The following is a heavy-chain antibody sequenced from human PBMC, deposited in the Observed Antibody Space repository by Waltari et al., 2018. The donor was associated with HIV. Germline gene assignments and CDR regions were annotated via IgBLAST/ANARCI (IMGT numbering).Heavy chain of an antibody. Sequence: QVQLVQSGAEVKKPGDSVRVSCKTSGYTFNDYYIHWVRQAPGQGLEWLGWINPDTGGTKYPQAFQGRVTLTRDTSISTAYMELTSLKSDDTAVYFCANALGLRAPLDYWGQGTLVTVSS. V-gene: IGHV1-2*02. J-gene: IGHJ4*02. CDR1: GYTFNDYY. CDR2: INPDTGGT. CDR3: ANALGLRAPLDY. D-gene: IGHD2-2*01.